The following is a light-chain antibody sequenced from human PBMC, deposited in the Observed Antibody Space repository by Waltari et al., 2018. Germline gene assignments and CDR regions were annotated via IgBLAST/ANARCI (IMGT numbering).Light chain of an antibody. CDR1: SSDVGGYNS. CDR2: EVT. CDR3: SSYAGSNNWV. J-gene: IGLJ3*02. V-gene: IGLV2-8*01. Sequence: QSALTQPPSASGSPGQSVTIPCTGTSSDVGGYNSVSWYQQHPGKAPKLMIYEVTERPSGVPDRFSGSRSANTASLTVSGLQAEDEADYYCSSYAGSNNWVFGGGTKLTVL.